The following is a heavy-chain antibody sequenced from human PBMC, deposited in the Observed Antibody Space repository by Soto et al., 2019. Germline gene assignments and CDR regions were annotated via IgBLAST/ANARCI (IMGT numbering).Heavy chain of an antibody. J-gene: IGHJ4*02. CDR3: ARQGEGGEMAKMHEGWMDY. V-gene: IGHV4-39*01. CDR2: IYYSGST. CDR1: GGSISTSSYY. D-gene: IGHD3-16*01. Sequence: PSETLSLTCTVSGGSISTSSYYWGWIRQPPGKGLEWIGSIYYSGSTYYNPSLKSRVTISVDTSKNQFSLKLSSVTAADTAVYYGARQGEGGEMAKMHEGWMDYWGQG.